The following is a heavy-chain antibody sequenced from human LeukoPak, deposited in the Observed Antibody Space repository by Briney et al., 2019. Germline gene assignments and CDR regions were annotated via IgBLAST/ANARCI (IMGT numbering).Heavy chain of an antibody. CDR2: IIPIFGTA. J-gene: IGHJ5*02. CDR1: GGTFSSYA. CDR3: AREPYCGGDCSPYNWFDP. D-gene: IGHD2-21*02. V-gene: IGHV1-69*13. Sequence: ASVKVSCKASGGTFSSYAISWVRQAPGQGLEWMGGIIPIFGTANYARKFQGRVTITADESTSTAYMELSSLRSEDTAVYYCAREPYCGGDCSPYNWFDPWGQGTLVTVSS.